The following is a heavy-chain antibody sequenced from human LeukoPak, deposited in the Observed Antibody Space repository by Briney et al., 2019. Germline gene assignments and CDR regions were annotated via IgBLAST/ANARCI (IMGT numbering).Heavy chain of an antibody. Sequence: SETLSLTCAVYGGSFSGYYWSWIRQPPGKGLEWIGEINHSGSTNYNPSLKSRVTISVDTSRNQFSLKLSSVTAADTAVYYCARYDFWSGYYTPIDYWGQGTLVTVSP. CDR1: GGSFSGYY. J-gene: IGHJ4*02. D-gene: IGHD3-3*01. CDR3: ARYDFWSGYYTPIDY. CDR2: INHSGST. V-gene: IGHV4-34*01.